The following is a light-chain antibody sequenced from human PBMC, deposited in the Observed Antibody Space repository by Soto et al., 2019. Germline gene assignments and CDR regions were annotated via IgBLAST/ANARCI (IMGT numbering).Light chain of an antibody. CDR1: SSNIGAGYD. CDR3: QSYHRSLSGYYV. CDR2: GNS. V-gene: IGLV1-40*01. J-gene: IGLJ1*01. Sequence: QSVLTQPPSVSGAPGQRVTISCTGSSSNIGAGYDVHWYQQLPGTAPKLLIYGNSNRPSGVPDRFSGYKSGTSASLAITGLLAEDEADYCCQSYHRSLSGYYVFGTGTKLTVL.